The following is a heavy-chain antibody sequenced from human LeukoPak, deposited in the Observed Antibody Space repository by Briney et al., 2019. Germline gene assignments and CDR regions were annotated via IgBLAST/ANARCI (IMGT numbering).Heavy chain of an antibody. D-gene: IGHD6-19*01. Sequence: GGSLRLSCAASGFTFSSIHMSWLRQAPGKGLEWLSIIYRGYTYYADSVKGRFTISRDNSKNTLDLQMNSLRAEDTAVYYCARSGGYSSGWHFDYWGQGTLVTVSS. CDR1: GFTFSSIH. CDR3: ARSGGYSSGWHFDY. CDR2: IYRGYT. V-gene: IGHV3-53*01. J-gene: IGHJ4*02.